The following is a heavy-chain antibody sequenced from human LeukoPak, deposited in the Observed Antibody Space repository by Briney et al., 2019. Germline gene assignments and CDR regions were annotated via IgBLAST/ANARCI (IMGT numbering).Heavy chain of an antibody. CDR3: ARAYCSSASCAKLGYFDY. J-gene: IGHJ4*02. Sequence: SETLSLTCTVSGGSISSSTYYWGWIRQPPGKGLEWIGTIYYSGSTYYNASLKGRVTISVDTSRNQFSLKLSSVTAADTAVYYCARAYCSSASCAKLGYFDYWGQGTLVTVSS. V-gene: IGHV4-39*01. CDR2: IYYSGST. D-gene: IGHD2-2*01. CDR1: GGSISSSTYY.